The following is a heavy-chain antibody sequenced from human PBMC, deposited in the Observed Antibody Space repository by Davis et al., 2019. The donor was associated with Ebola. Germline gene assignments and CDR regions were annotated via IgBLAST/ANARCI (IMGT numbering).Heavy chain of an antibody. CDR1: GYTFTSYG. Sequence: AASVKVSCKASGYTFTSYGISWVRQAPGQGLEWMGRIIPILGIANYAQKFQGRVTITADKSTSTAYMELSSLRSEDTAVYYCALVGATDFDYWGQGTLVTVSS. CDR2: IIPILGIA. CDR3: ALVGATDFDY. J-gene: IGHJ4*02. V-gene: IGHV1-69*04. D-gene: IGHD1-26*01.